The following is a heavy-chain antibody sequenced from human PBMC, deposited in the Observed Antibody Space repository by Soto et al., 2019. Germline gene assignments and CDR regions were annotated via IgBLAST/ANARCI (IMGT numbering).Heavy chain of an antibody. CDR2: ISDDGSTA. Sequence: GGSLRLSCAVSGFTFSAYWMHWVRQVPGKGLTWVSRISDDGSTATYADSVKGRFIISRDNAKNSLYLEMNTLRADDSGLYYCARGPRVSSTGTGAHWGRGTLVTVSS. J-gene: IGHJ4*02. D-gene: IGHD1-1*01. CDR1: GFTFSAYW. V-gene: IGHV3-74*01. CDR3: ARGPRVSSTGTGAH.